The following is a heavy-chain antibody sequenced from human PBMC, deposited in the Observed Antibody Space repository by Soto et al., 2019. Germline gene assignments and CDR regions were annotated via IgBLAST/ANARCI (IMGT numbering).Heavy chain of an antibody. CDR3: ARAAAKFMDV. CDR2: IYHSGST. CDR1: GGSISSYY. J-gene: IGHJ6*03. Sequence: PSETLSLTCTVSGGSISSYYWSWIRQPPGKGLEWIGYIYHSGSTNYNPSLKSRVTISVDKSKNQFSLKLSSVTAADTSVYYCARAAAKFMDVWGKGTTVTVSS. V-gene: IGHV4-59*12.